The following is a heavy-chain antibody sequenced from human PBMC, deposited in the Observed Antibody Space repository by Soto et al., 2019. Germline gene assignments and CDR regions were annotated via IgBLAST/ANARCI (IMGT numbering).Heavy chain of an antibody. V-gene: IGHV3-74*01. CDR2: IDSAGTTI. J-gene: IGHJ4*01. CDR3: ARGPPDYSTSGYDADY. D-gene: IGHD6-25*01. Sequence: GGSLRLSCAASGLFSRYWMHWVRQAPRKGLVWVSRIDSAGTTINYADSVKGRFTISRDNTQNTLYLQMDSLRVEDTAVYYCARGPPDYSTSGYDADYWGQGALGTV. CDR1: GLFSRYW.